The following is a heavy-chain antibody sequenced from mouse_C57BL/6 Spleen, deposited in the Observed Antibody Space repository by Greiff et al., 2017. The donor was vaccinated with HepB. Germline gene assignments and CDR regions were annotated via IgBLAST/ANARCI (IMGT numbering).Heavy chain of an antibody. J-gene: IGHJ2*01. D-gene: IGHD2-5*01. CDR3: ARGAYYSNYEGGYFDY. Sequence: QVQLKQPGAELVKPGASVKLSCKASGYTFTSYWMHWVKQRPGQGLEWIGMIHPNSGSTNYNEKFKSKATLTVDKSSSTAYMQLSSLTSEDSAVYYCARGAYYSNYEGGYFDYWGQGTTLTVSS. V-gene: IGHV1-64*01. CDR1: GYTFTSYW. CDR2: IHPNSGST.